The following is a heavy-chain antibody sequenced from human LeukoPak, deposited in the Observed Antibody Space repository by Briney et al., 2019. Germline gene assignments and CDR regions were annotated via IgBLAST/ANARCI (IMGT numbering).Heavy chain of an antibody. CDR1: GFTFSSYA. Sequence: QPGRSLRLSCAASGFTFSSYAMHWVRQAPGKGLEWVAVISYDGSNKYYADSVKGRFTISRDNSKNTLYLQMNSLRAEDKAVYYCARGYDSSGYYYNDYWGQGTLVTVSS. CDR2: ISYDGSNK. CDR3: ARGYDSSGYYYNDY. J-gene: IGHJ4*02. V-gene: IGHV3-30*01. D-gene: IGHD3-22*01.